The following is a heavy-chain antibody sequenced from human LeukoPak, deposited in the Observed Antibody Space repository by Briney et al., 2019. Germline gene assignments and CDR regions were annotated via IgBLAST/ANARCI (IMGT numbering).Heavy chain of an antibody. J-gene: IGHJ4*02. Sequence: PWGSLCLTCAASGFTFSYYGMHWVRQAPGKGLEWVAVISYDESDKYYADSVKGRFTISRDNSKNTLYLQMNSLRAEDTALYFCAKEAYRYGYFDYWGQGTLVTVSS. D-gene: IGHD5-18*01. V-gene: IGHV3-30*18. CDR2: ISYDESDK. CDR1: GFTFSYYG. CDR3: AKEAYRYGYFDY.